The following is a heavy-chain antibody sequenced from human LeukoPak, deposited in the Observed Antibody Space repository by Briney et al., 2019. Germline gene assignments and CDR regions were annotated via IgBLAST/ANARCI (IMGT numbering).Heavy chain of an antibody. J-gene: IGHJ4*02. V-gene: IGHV1-18*01. CDR1: GYTLTELS. CDR3: ARRGGSYSHSDF. D-gene: IGHD1-26*01. Sequence: ASVRVSCKVSGYTLTELSMHWVRQAPGKGLEWMGWVSAFNDNTDYAPKLQGRVTMTTDTSTTTAYMELRSLTSDDTAVYYCARRGGSYSHSDFWGQGTLVTVSS. CDR2: VSAFNDNT.